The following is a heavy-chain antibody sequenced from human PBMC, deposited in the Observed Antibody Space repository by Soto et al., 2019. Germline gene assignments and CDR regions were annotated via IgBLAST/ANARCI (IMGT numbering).Heavy chain of an antibody. J-gene: IGHJ4*02. CDR2: ISNDGSNK. V-gene: IGHV3-30*03. D-gene: IGHD2-21*02. Sequence: GGSLRLSCAASGFSFSTYGMHWVRQAPGKGLEWVAFISNDGSNKYYADSVKGRFTISRDNSKNTLYLQMSSLRSEDTAVYYCARSIVVVTALDYWGQGTLVTVSS. CDR1: GFSFSTYG. CDR3: ARSIVVVTALDY.